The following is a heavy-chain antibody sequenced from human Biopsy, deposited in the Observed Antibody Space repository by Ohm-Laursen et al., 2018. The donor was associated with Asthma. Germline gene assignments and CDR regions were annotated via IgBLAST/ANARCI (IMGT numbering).Heavy chain of an antibody. CDR2: IYSNADK. Sequence: PTQTLTLTFTFSGFSLSTRAVCVTWIRQPPGKALEWLALIYSNADKYYNRSLRTSLTISKGTSKNLVVLTMTNMDPVDTATYYCARIRQCYCGPSSCLNYGVDVWGQGTTVTVSS. CDR3: ARIRQCYCGPSSCLNYGVDV. D-gene: IGHD2-21*01. V-gene: IGHV2-70*01. J-gene: IGHJ6*02. CDR1: GFSLSTRAVC.